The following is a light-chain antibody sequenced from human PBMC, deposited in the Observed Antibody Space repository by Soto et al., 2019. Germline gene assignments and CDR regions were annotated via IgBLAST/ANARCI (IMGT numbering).Light chain of an antibody. CDR2: EGS. V-gene: IGLV2-23*03. Sequence: QSVLTQPASVSGSPGQSITISCTGTSSDVGSYNLVSWYQQHPGKAPKLMIYEGSKRPSGVSNRFSGSKSGNTASLTISGLQAEDEADYYCCSYAGSSTFVVFGGGTKLT. CDR3: CSYAGSSTFVV. J-gene: IGLJ2*01. CDR1: SSDVGSYNL.